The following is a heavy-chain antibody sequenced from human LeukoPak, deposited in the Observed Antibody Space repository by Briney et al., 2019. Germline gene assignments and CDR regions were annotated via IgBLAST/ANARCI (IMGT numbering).Heavy chain of an antibody. CDR3: AVRTTPPDVLRGYRGYYGMDV. V-gene: IGHV1-46*01. D-gene: IGHD3-3*01. J-gene: IGHJ6*02. Sequence: ASVKVSCKASGYTFTSYYMHWVRQAPGQGLEWMGIINPSGGSTSYAQKFQGRVTMTRDTATRIVYMELSSLRSEDTAVYYCAVRTTPPDVLRGYRGYYGMDVWGQGTTLIVSS. CDR2: INPSGGST. CDR1: GYTFTSYY.